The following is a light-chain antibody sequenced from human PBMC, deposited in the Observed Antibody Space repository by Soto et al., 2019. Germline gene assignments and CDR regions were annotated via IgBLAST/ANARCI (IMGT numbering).Light chain of an antibody. J-gene: IGKJ5*01. CDR3: HQYATSPIT. CDR1: QSVSSSY. V-gene: IGKV3-20*01. CDR2: GAS. Sequence: EIVLTQSPGTLSLSPGERATLSCRASQSVSSSYLAWYQQKPGQAPRLLIYGASDRATGIPDRFSGSGSGTDFTLTISRLEPEDFAVYYCHQYATSPITFGQGTRLEIK.